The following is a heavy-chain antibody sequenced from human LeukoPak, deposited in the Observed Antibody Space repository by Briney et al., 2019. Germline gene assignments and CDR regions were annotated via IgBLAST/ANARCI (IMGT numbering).Heavy chain of an antibody. Sequence: SETLSLTCTVSGGSISSYYWSWIRQPPGKGLEWIGYIYYSGSTNYNPSLKSRATISVDTSKNQFSLKLSSVTAADTAVYYCARGFGKVAANVFGGYTMDVWGQGTTVTVSS. CDR2: IYYSGST. CDR3: ARGFGKVAANVFGGYTMDV. D-gene: IGHD6-6*01. CDR1: GGSISSYY. J-gene: IGHJ6*02. V-gene: IGHV4-59*01.